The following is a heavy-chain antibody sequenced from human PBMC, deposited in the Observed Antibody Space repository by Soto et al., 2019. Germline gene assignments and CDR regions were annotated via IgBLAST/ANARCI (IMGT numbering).Heavy chain of an antibody. CDR3: AIQDCTNDVCLEAAVTVGGALEY. CDR1: GFTFSKYW. CDR2: NSSDGTTT. V-gene: IGHV3-74*01. J-gene: IGHJ4*02. Sequence: EVQLVESGGGLVQPGKALRLSCAASGFTFSKYWMHWVRQAPGKGPVWVSYNSSDGTTTDYADSVKGRFTISRDNAKNTLYLQMDSLRVEDTAVYYCAIQDCTNDVCLEAAVTVGGALEYWGQGAQVTVSS. D-gene: IGHD2-8*01.